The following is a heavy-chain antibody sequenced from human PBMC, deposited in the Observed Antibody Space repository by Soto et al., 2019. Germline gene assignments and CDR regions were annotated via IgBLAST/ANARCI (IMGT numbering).Heavy chain of an antibody. CDR1: GVSISSGGYS. CDR2: IYHSGST. J-gene: IGHJ4*02. V-gene: IGHV4-30-2*01. CDR3: ARTPMY. Sequence: SETLSLTCAVSGVSISSGGYSWSWIRQPPGKGLEWIGYIYHSGSTYYNPSLKSRVTISVDRSKNQFSLKLSSVTAADTAVYYCARTPMYWGQGTLVTVSS.